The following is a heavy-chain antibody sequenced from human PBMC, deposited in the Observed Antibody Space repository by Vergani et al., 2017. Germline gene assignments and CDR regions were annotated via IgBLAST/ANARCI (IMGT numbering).Heavy chain of an antibody. J-gene: IGHJ6*02. CDR2: IYTSGST. CDR1: GGSISSYY. D-gene: IGHD2-2*02. V-gene: IGHV4-4*07. CDR3: ARGRDCSSTSCYIGYYYYYGMDV. Sequence: QVQLQESGPGLVKPSETLSLTCTVSGGSISSYYWSWIRQPAGKGLEWIGRIYTSGSTNYNPSLKIRVTMSVDTSKNQFSLKLSAVTAADTAVYYCARGRDCSSTSCYIGYYYYYGMDVWGQGTTVTVSS.